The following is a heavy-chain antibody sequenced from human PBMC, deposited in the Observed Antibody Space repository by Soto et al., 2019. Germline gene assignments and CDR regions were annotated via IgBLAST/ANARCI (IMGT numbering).Heavy chain of an antibody. CDR3: ARDGGIVVVPAAMLTRGYYYYGMDV. V-gene: IGHV1-18*04. D-gene: IGHD2-2*01. CDR2: ISAYNGNT. J-gene: IGHJ6*02. CDR1: GYTFTSYG. Sequence: QVQLVQSGAEVKKPGASVKVSCKASGYTFTSYGISWVRQAPGQGLEWMGWISAYNGNTNYAQKLQGRVTMTTDTSTSTAYMELRSLRSDDTAVYYCARDGGIVVVPAAMLTRGYYYYGMDVWGQGTTVTVSS.